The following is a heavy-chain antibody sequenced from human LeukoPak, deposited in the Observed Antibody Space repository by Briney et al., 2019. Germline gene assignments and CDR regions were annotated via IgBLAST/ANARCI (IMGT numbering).Heavy chain of an antibody. CDR2: ISGSGGST. CDR3: AKDTSSSWYDPYYGMDV. D-gene: IGHD6-13*01. Sequence: GGSLRLSCAASGFTFSSYAMSWVRQAPGKGLEWVSAISGSGGSTYYADSVKGRFTISRDNSKDTLYLQMNSLRAEDTAVYYCAKDTSSSWYDPYYGMDVWGQGTTVTVSS. CDR1: GFTFSSYA. V-gene: IGHV3-23*01. J-gene: IGHJ6*02.